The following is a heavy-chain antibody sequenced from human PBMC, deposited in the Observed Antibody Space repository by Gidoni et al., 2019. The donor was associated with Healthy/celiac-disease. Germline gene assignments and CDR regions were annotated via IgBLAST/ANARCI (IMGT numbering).Heavy chain of an antibody. CDR1: FVSISSSSYY. D-gene: IGHD6-13*01. CDR3: ARDSAAAGPPYGMDV. CDR2: IYYSGST. V-gene: IGHV4-39*07. J-gene: IGHJ6*02. Sequence: QLQLQESGPGLVKPSVTLSLTCTVSFVSISSSSYYWGWIRQPPGKGLEWIGSIYYSGSTYYSPSLRSRVTISVDTSKNQFSRKLSSVTAADTAVYYCARDSAAAGPPYGMDVWGQGTTVTVSS.